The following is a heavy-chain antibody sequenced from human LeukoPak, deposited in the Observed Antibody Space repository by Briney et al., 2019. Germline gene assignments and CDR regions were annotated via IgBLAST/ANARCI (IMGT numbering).Heavy chain of an antibody. CDR2: IKQDGSEK. CDR1: GFTFSNFW. J-gene: IGHJ4*02. Sequence: GGSLRLSCAASGFTFSNFWMSWIRQAPGRGLEWVANIKQDGSEKYYADSVKGRFTISRDNAKNSLYLQMNSLRVEDTAMYYCAADSGGSRYWGQGTLATVSS. CDR3: AADSGGSRY. D-gene: IGHD2-15*01. V-gene: IGHV3-7*01.